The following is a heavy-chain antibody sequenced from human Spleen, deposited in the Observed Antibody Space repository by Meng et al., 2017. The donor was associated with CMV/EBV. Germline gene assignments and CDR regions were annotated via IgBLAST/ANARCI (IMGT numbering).Heavy chain of an antibody. J-gene: IGHJ6*02. CDR1: GFTFSSYS. D-gene: IGHD3-22*01. CDR3: ARDYQPYYYDSSGSPPLYYGMDV. CDR2: ISSSSSYI. Sequence: GGSLRLSCAASGFTFSSYSMNWVRQAPGKGLEWVSSISSSSSYIYYADSVKGRFTISRDNAKNSLYLQMNSLRAEDTAVYYCARDYQPYYYDSSGSPPLYYGMDVWGQGTTVTVSS. V-gene: IGHV3-21*01.